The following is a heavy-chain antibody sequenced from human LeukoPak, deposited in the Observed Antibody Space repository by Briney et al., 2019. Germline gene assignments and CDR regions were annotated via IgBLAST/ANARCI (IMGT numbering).Heavy chain of an antibody. V-gene: IGHV4-34*01. CDR2: INHSGST. Sequence: SETLSLTCAVYGGSFSGYYWSWIRRPPGKGLEWIGEINHSGSTNYNPSLKSRVTISVDTSKNQFSLKLSSVTAADTAVYYCARGITIFGVVIIRNWFDPWGQGTLVTVSS. J-gene: IGHJ5*02. D-gene: IGHD3-3*01. CDR1: GGSFSGYY. CDR3: ARGITIFGVVIIRNWFDP.